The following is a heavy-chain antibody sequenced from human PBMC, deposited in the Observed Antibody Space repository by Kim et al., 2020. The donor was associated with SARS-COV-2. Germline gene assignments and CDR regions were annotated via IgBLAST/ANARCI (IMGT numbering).Heavy chain of an antibody. V-gene: IGHV3-74*01. D-gene: IGHD5-12*01. J-gene: IGHJ4*02. CDR1: GFSFSSYW. CDR2: INPDGSST. Sequence: GGSLRLSCVASGFSFSSYWMHWVRQAPGKGLVWVSRINPDGSSTSHADSVKGRFTISRDNAKNTLYLQMNSLRAEDTAVFYCARDLRYSGYEALFDQWGQGTLVTVSS. CDR3: ARDLRYSGYEALFDQ.